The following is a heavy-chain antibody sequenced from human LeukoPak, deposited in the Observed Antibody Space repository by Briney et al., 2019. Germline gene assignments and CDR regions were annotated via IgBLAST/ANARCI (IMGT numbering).Heavy chain of an antibody. CDR2: ISGSGSII. Sequence: GGSLRLSCAASGFTFSSSQMNWVRQAPGKGLEWVSYISGSGSIIYYADSVKGRFTISRDNAKNSLYLQVNSLRAEDTAVYYGARSFDYWGQGTLVTVSS. V-gene: IGHV3-48*03. J-gene: IGHJ4*02. CDR1: GFTFSSSQ. CDR3: ARSFDY.